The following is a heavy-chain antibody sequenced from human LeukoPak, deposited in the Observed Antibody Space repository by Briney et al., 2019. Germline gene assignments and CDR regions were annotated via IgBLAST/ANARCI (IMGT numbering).Heavy chain of an antibody. Sequence: GASVKVSCKASGYTFTGYFMHWVRQAPGQGLEWMGWINPNSGGTNYAQKFQGWVTMTRDTSISTAYMELSRLRSDDTAVYYCARADSDSGSYLLWGQGTLVTVSS. CDR2: INPNSGGT. D-gene: IGHD1-26*01. CDR1: GYTFTGYF. V-gene: IGHV1-2*04. J-gene: IGHJ4*02. CDR3: ARADSDSGSYLL.